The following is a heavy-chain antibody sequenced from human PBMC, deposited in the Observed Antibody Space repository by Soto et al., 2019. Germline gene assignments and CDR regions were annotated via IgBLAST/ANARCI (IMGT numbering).Heavy chain of an antibody. J-gene: IGHJ3*01. V-gene: IGHV1-69*12. CDR2: ILPFFNTA. CDR1: GGSFRREA. Sequence: QVQLVQSGAEVKKPGSSVKVSCKASGGSFRREAINWVRQAPGQGPEWMGGILPFFNTADYAQKFQGRVTLTADVSTTXXXXXXXXXXXEXXXXXXXXXXXXXGGXSDAFDVWGQGTMVIVSS. CDR3: XXXXXXGGXSDAFDV. D-gene: IGHD2-15*01.